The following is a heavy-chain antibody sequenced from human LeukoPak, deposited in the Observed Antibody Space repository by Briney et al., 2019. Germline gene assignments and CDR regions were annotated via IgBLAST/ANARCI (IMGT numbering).Heavy chain of an antibody. CDR1: GFTFSSYA. CDR2: ISAGGAST. V-gene: IGHV3-23*01. Sequence: GSLRLSCAASGFTFSSYAMTWVRQAPGKGLEWVSTISAGGASTYYADSVKGRFTISRDNSKNTLYVQMNSLRAEDTAVYYCAKGINMVDYWGQGTLVTVSS. J-gene: IGHJ4*02. CDR3: AKGINMVDY. D-gene: IGHD3-10*01.